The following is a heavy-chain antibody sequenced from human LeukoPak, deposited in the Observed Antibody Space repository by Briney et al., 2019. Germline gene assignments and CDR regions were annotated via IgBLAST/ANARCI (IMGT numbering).Heavy chain of an antibody. Sequence: SETLSLTCTVSGGSISSYWSWIRQPAGKGLEWIGRIYGSGTTTYNPSLKSRVSMSIDTSKDQFSLKLMSVTAADTAVYYCARDSGTTGEVKFDPWGQGTLVTVSS. CDR2: IYGSGTT. CDR3: ARDSGTTGEVKFDP. D-gene: IGHD3-10*01. J-gene: IGHJ5*02. CDR1: GGSISSY. V-gene: IGHV4-4*07.